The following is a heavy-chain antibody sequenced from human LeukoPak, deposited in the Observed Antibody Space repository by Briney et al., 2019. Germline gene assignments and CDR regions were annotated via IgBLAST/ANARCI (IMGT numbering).Heavy chain of an antibody. CDR2: IYSTSTFI. V-gene: IGHV3-21*01. J-gene: IGHJ6*03. CDR3: ARDYFDSSDYPQTYYYYYMDV. D-gene: IGHD3-22*01. CDR1: GFTFSRNS. Sequence: GGSLRLSCTASGFTFSRNSMNWVRQAPGKGLEWLAPIYSTSTFIYSADSVKSRFTISRDTVKISLFLQMNSLRAEDTAIYYCARDYFDSSDYPQTYYYYYMDVWGKGTMVTVSS.